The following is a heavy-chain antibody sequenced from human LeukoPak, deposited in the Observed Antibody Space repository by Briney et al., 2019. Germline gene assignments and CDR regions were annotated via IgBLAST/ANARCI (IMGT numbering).Heavy chain of an antibody. D-gene: IGHD6-13*01. J-gene: IGHJ1*01. Sequence: GGSPRLSCAASGFTFSSYSMNWVRQAPGKGLEWVSSIDFTSRYIYNADSVKGRFTTSRDNAKNSLDLQMNSLKVEDTAVYYCATPAAGPGAEYSLYWGQGTLVIVSS. CDR3: ATPAAGPGAEYSLY. V-gene: IGHV3-21*01. CDR2: IDFTSRYI. CDR1: GFTFSSYS.